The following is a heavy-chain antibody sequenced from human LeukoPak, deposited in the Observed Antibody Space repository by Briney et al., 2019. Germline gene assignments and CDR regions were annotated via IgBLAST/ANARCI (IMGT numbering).Heavy chain of an antibody. J-gene: IGHJ5*02. V-gene: IGHV4-34*01. CDR1: GGSFSGYY. Sequence: SETLSLTCAVYGGSFSGYYWSWIRQPPGKGLEWIWEINHSGSTNYNPSLKSRVTISVDTSKNQFSLKLSSVTAADTAVYYCARLAGRITIFGVVKAPYNWFDPWGQGTLVTVSS. CDR3: ARLAGRITIFGVVKAPYNWFDP. D-gene: IGHD3-3*01. CDR2: INHSGST.